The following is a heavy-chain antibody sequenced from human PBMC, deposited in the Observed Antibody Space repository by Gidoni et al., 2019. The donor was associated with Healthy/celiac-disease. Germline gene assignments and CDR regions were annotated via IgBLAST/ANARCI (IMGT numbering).Heavy chain of an antibody. J-gene: IGHJ6*02. Sequence: QVQLVQSGAEVKKPGASVKVSCKASGYTFTIYGISWVRQAPGQGLEWMGWISAYNGNTNYAQKLQGRVTMTTDTSTSTAYMELRSLRSDDTAVYYCAREAPPEYYYYYSMDVWGQGTTVTVSS. CDR3: AREAPPEYYYYYSMDV. CDR2: ISAYNGNT. CDR1: GYTFTIYG. V-gene: IGHV1-18*01.